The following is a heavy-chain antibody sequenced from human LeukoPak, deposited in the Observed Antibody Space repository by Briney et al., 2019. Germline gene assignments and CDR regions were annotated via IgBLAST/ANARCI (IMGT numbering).Heavy chain of an antibody. J-gene: IGHJ4*02. D-gene: IGHD1-1*01. Sequence: ASVKVSCKASGYTFTSYYMHWVRQAPGQGLEWMGIINPSGGSTSYAQKFQGRVTMTRDMSTSTVYMELSSLRSEDTAVYYCARSHSTGHFDYWGQGTLVTVSS. CDR2: INPSGGST. CDR1: GYTFTSYY. V-gene: IGHV1-46*01. CDR3: ARSHSTGHFDY.